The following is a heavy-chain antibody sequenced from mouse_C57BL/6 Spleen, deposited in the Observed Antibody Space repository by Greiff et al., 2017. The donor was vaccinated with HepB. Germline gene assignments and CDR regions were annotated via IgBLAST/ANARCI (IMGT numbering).Heavy chain of an antibody. Sequence: EVKLMESGPELVKPGASVKISCKASGYSFTGYYMNWVKQSPEKSLEWIGEINPSTGGTTYNQKFKAKATLTVDKSSSTAYMQLKSLTSEDSAVYYCARGIYYGNYGSDWGQGTTLTVSS. J-gene: IGHJ2*01. D-gene: IGHD2-1*01. CDR1: GYSFTGYY. CDR2: INPSTGGT. CDR3: ARGIYYGNYGSD. V-gene: IGHV1-42*01.